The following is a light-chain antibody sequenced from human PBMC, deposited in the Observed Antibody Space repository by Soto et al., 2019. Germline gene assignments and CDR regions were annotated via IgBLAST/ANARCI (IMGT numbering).Light chain of an antibody. Sequence: ENVLTQSPGTLSLSPGERATLSCRASQSVSSNYLAWFQQMPGQAPRLLIYDASRRATGIPDRFSGSGSGTDFTLTINGLEPEDFAVYFCQQYGSSPLTFGPGTRWIS. J-gene: IGKJ3*01. CDR2: DAS. CDR1: QSVSSNY. CDR3: QQYGSSPLT. V-gene: IGKV3-20*01.